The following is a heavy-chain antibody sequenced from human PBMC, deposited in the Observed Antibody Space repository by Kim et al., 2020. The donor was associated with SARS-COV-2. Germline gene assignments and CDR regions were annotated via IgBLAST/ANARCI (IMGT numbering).Heavy chain of an antibody. J-gene: IGHJ4*02. CDR1: GFTFSSYS. CDR3: ASFPLGATVTTSVG. V-gene: IGHV3-21*01. CDR2: ISSSSSYI. Sequence: GGSLRLSCAASGFTFSSYSMNWVRQAPGKGLEWVSSISSSSSYIYYADSVKGRFTISRDNAKNSLYLQMNSLRAEDTAVYYCASFPLGATVTTSVGWGQGTLVTVSS. D-gene: IGHD4-17*01.